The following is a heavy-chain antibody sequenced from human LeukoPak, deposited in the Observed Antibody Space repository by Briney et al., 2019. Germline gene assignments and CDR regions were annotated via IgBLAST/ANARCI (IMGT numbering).Heavy chain of an antibody. CDR2: INGGNGNT. CDR1: GYTFTSYA. V-gene: IGHV1-3*01. Sequence: ASVKVSCKASGYTFTSYAMHWVRQAPGQRLEWMGWINGGNGNTGYSQKFQGRVTITRDTSASTAYMELSSLRSDDTAVSYCARGIGTGIAVAGHRTYYYYGMDVWGQGTTVTVSS. D-gene: IGHD6-19*01. J-gene: IGHJ6*02. CDR3: ARGIGTGIAVAGHRTYYYYGMDV.